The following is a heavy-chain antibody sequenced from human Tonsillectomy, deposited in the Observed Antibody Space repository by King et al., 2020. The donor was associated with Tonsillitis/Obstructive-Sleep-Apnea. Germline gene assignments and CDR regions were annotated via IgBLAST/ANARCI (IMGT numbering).Heavy chain of an antibody. CDR3: ARHLAADGTEDY. V-gene: IGHV5-10-1*01. J-gene: IGHJ1*01. CDR1: GYSFTSYW. CDR2: IDPSDSST. Sequence: QLVQSGADVKKPGGSLRISCKGSGYSFTSYWINWVRQMPGKGLEWMGKIDPSDSSTNYSPSFQGHVTISADKSISTAYLQWSSLKGSDTAMYYCARHLAADGTEDYWGQGTRVTVSS. D-gene: IGHD6-13*01.